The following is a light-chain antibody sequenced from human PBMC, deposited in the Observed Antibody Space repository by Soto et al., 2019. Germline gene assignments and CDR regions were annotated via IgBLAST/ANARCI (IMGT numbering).Light chain of an antibody. V-gene: IGLV3-21*04. J-gene: IGLJ2*01. CDR3: QVWDSSSDLRGV. CDR1: NIGSKS. CDR2: YDN. Sequence: SYELTQPPSVSVAPGKTARITCGGNNIGSKSVHWYQQKPGQAPVLVIYYDNDRPSGIPERFSGSNSGNTATLTIGRVEAGDEADYYCQVWDSSSDLRGVFGGGTQLTVL.